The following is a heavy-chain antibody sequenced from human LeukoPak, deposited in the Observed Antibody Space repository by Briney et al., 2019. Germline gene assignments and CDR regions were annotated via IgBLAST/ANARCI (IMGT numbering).Heavy chain of an antibody. V-gene: IGHV1-46*01. CDR1: GYTFIHYY. Sequence: ASVKVSCKASGYTFIHYYMHWVRQAPGQGLGWMGFINPSGGSTSYAQKFQGRLTMTRDTSTNTVYMELSSLRSEDTAVYYCARDPSHYYDSSGYYAEPWFDPWGQGTLVTVSS. D-gene: IGHD3-22*01. J-gene: IGHJ5*02. CDR2: INPSGGST. CDR3: ARDPSHYYDSSGYYAEPWFDP.